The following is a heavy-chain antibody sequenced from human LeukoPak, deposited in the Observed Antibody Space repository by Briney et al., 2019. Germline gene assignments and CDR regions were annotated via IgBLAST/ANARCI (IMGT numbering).Heavy chain of an antibody. Sequence: PGGSLRLSCTASGFIFSDAWMTWVRQAPGQGPEWVAVISYDGSNKWYADSVKGRFTISRDNSKNTLYLQMDSLRAEDTAVYYCAKVLFSESTVMGESDYWGQGTLVTVSS. J-gene: IGHJ4*02. CDR3: AKVLFSESTVMGESDY. D-gene: IGHD4-11*01. CDR2: ISYDGSNK. CDR1: GFIFSDAW. V-gene: IGHV3-30*18.